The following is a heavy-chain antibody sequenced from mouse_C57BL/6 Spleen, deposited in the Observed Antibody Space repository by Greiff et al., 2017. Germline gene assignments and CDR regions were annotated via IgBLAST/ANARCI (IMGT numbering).Heavy chain of an antibody. CDR3: ARRGGWLLDYFDY. CDR1: GYSITSGYY. V-gene: IGHV3-6*01. D-gene: IGHD2-3*01. J-gene: IGHJ2*01. Sequence: EVKVEESGPGLVKPSQSLSLTCSVTGYSITSGYYWNWLRQFPGNKLVWMGYISYDGSNNYNPSPKNRISSTRDTSKNQFFLKLNSGTTDDTATYYCARRGGWLLDYFDYWGQGTTLTVSS. CDR2: ISYDGSN.